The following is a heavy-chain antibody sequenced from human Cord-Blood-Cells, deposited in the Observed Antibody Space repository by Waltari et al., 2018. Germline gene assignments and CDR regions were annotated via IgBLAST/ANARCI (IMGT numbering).Heavy chain of an antibody. V-gene: IGHV4-59*11. J-gene: IGHJ4*02. CDR3: ARDVEGFDY. CDR2: IYYSGST. Sequence: QVQLQESGPGLVKPSETLSLTCPVSGGSISSHYWSWIRQPPGKGLEWIGYIYYSGSTNYNPSLKSRVTISVDTSKNQFSLKLSSVTAADTAVYHCARDVEGFDYWGQGTLVTVSS. D-gene: IGHD2-15*01. CDR1: GGSISSHY.